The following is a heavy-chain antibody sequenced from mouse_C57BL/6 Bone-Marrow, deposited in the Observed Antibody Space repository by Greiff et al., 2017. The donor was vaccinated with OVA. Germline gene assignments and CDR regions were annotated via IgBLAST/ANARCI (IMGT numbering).Heavy chain of an antibody. CDR2: IYPGSGST. CDR3: ARWDDPDRDY. J-gene: IGHJ2*01. V-gene: IGHV1-55*01. D-gene: IGHD2-3*01. CDR1: GYTFTSYW. Sequence: QVQLKQPGAELVKPGASVKMSCKASGYTFTSYWITWVKQRPGQGLEWIGDIYPGSGSTNYNEKFKSKATLTVDTSSSTAYMQLSGLTSEDSAVYYCARWDDPDRDYWGQGTTLTVSS.